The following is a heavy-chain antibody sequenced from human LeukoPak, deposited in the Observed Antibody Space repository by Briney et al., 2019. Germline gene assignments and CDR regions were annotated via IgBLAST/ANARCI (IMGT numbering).Heavy chain of an antibody. CDR1: GGTFSSYA. CDR2: IIPIFGTA. Sequence: SVKVSCKASGGTFSSYAISWVRQAPGQGLEWMGGIIPIFGTANYAQKLQGRVTITADESTSTAYMELSSLRSEDTAVYYCARGRYYDPECYFDYWGQGTLVTVSS. J-gene: IGHJ4*02. V-gene: IGHV1-69*01. D-gene: IGHD3-22*01. CDR3: ARGRYYDPECYFDY.